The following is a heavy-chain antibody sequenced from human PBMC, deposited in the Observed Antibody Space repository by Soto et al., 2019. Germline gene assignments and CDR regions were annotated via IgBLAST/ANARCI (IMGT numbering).Heavy chain of an antibody. V-gene: IGHV4-39*01. CDR1: GGSISSGSYY. CDR3: ASAVDTAMVGRFDP. J-gene: IGHJ5*02. CDR2: IYYSGST. Sequence: SETLSLTCTVSGGSISSGSYYWGWVRRRPGKGLEWIGSIYYSGSTYYNPSLKSRVTISVDTSKNQFSLKLSSVTAADTAVYYCASAVDTAMVGRFDPWGQATLVTVSS. D-gene: IGHD5-18*01.